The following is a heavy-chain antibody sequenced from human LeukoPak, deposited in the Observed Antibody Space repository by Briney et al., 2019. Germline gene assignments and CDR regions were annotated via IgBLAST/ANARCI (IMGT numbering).Heavy chain of an antibody. CDR2: ISSSSSYI. V-gene: IGHV3-21*01. J-gene: IGHJ6*02. CDR1: GFTFSSYS. D-gene: IGHD2-21*02. Sequence: PGGSLRLSCAASGFTFSSYSMNWVRQAPGKGLEWVSSISSSSSYIYYADSVKGRFTISRDNAKNSLYLQMNSLRAEDTAVYYCASHQSRYCGGDCYSVYYYYYGMDVWGQGTTVTVSS. CDR3: ASHQSRYCGGDCYSVYYYYYGMDV.